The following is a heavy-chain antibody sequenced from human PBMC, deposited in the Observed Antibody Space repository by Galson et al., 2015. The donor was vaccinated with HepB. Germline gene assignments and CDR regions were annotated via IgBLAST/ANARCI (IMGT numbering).Heavy chain of an antibody. CDR1: GYTFTSYY. CDR3: ARGGEYYYDSSGYYLLL. V-gene: IGHV1-46*01. J-gene: IGHJ4*02. CDR2: INPSGGST. Sequence: SVKVSCKASGYTFTSYYMHWVRQAPGQGLEWMGIINPSGGSTSYAQKFQGRVTMTRDTSTSTVYMELSSLRSEDTAVYYCARGGEYYYDSSGYYLLLWGQGTLVTVSS. D-gene: IGHD3-22*01.